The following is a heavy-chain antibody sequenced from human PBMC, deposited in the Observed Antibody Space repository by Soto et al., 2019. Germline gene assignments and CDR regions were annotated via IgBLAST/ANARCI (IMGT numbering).Heavy chain of an antibody. CDR3: AKRGTGPNYYYYYMDV. J-gene: IGHJ6*03. CDR2: ISGSGGST. Sequence: GGSLRLSCAASGFTFSSYAMSWVRQAPGKGLEWVSAISGSGGSTYYADSVKGRFTISRDNSKNTLYLQMNSLRAEDTAVYYCAKRGTGPNYYYYYMDVWGKGTTVTVSS. CDR1: GFTFSSYA. D-gene: IGHD1-1*01. V-gene: IGHV3-23*01.